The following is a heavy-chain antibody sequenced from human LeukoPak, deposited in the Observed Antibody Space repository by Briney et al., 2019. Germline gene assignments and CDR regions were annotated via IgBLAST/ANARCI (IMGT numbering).Heavy chain of an antibody. V-gene: IGHV4-4*07. Sequence: SETLSLTCTVSGGSISSYYWSWIRQPAGKGLEWIGRIYTSGSTNYNPSLKSRVTMSVDTSKNQFSLKLNTVTAADTAVYYCARGSGGGSGSYYKDHYYGMDVWGPGTTVTVS. CDR3: ARGSGGGSGSYYKDHYYGMDV. J-gene: IGHJ6*02. CDR2: IYTSGST. CDR1: GGSISSYY. D-gene: IGHD3-10*01.